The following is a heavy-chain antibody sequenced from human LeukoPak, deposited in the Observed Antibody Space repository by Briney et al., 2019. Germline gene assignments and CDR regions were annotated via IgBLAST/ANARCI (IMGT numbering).Heavy chain of an antibody. V-gene: IGHV4-34*01. D-gene: IGHD1-26*01. CDR3: VRGPGKTNSGSPY. Sequence: PSETLSLTCAVYGGSFSGYYWSWIRQPPGKGLEWIGEINHSGSTNYNPSLKSRVTISVDTSKNQFSLKLSSVTAADTAVYYCVRGPGKTNSGSPYWGQGTLVTVSS. J-gene: IGHJ4*02. CDR2: INHSGST. CDR1: GGSFSGYY.